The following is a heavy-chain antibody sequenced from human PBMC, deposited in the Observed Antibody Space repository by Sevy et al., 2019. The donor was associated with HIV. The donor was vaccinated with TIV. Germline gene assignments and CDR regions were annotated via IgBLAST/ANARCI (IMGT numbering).Heavy chain of an antibody. Sequence: GGSLRLSCAASGFTFSSYSMNWVRQAPGKGLEWVSYISSSSSTIYYADSVEGRFTISRDNAKNSLYLQMNSLRDEDTAVYYCARDGIEYSSSSEALDYWGQGTLVTVSS. J-gene: IGHJ4*02. CDR2: ISSSSSTI. V-gene: IGHV3-48*02. CDR1: GFTFSSYS. D-gene: IGHD6-6*01. CDR3: ARDGIEYSSSSEALDY.